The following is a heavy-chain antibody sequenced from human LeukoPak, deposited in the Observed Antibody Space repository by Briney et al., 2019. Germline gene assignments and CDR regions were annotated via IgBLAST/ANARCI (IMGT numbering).Heavy chain of an antibody. CDR3: ARLHGRSGYYGDY. V-gene: IGHV5-51*01. CDR2: IYPGDSDT. D-gene: IGHD3-3*01. J-gene: IGHJ4*02. Sequence: GESLKISCKGSGYTFTNYWIGWLRQMPGKGLECMGLIYPGDSDTRYTPSFHGQVTISADNSITTAYLQWSSLKASDTAIYYCARLHGRSGYYGDYWGQGTLVTVSS. CDR1: GYTFTNYW.